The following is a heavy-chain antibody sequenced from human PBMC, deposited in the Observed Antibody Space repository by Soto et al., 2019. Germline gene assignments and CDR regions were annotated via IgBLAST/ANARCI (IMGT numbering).Heavy chain of an antibody. CDR3: VRTFDYYGMDV. D-gene: IGHD3-3*01. CDR1: GYSMSSGYY. CDR2: GYHGGSL. Sequence: SETLSLTCAVSGYSMSSGYYWGWVRQPPGKGLEWLGSGYHGGSLYYNPSLKGRVTISLDTSKNHFSLDLTSVTAADTAVYYCVRTFDYYGMDVWGQGTTVTVSS. V-gene: IGHV4-38-2*01. J-gene: IGHJ6*02.